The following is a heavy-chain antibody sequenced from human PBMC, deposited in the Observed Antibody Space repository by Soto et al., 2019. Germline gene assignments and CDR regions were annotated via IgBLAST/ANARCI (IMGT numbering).Heavy chain of an antibody. CDR1: GFTFSSYA. D-gene: IGHD3-22*01. V-gene: IGHV3-30-3*01. CDR2: ISYDGSNK. Sequence: GGSLRLSCAASGFTFSSYAMHWFRQAPGKGLEWVAVISYDGSNKYYADSVKGRFTISRDNSKNTLYLQMNSLRAEDTAVYYCANTYDEDSSGYPGGAFDIWCQGTRVTVPS. CDR3: ANTYDEDSSGYPGGAFDI. J-gene: IGHJ1*01.